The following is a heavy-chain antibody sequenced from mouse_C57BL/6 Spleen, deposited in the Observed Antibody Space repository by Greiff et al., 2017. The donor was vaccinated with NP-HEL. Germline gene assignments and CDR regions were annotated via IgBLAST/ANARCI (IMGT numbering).Heavy chain of an antibody. Sequence: QVQLQQPGAELVKPGASVKLSCKASGYTFTSYWMQWVKQRPGQGLEWIGEIDPSDSYTNYNQKFKGKATLTVDTSSSTAYMQLSSLTSEDSAVYYCARGRGPLRREYFDYWGQGTTLTVSS. D-gene: IGHD1-2*01. J-gene: IGHJ2*01. CDR3: ARGRGPLRREYFDY. V-gene: IGHV1-50*01. CDR1: GYTFTSYW. CDR2: IDPSDSYT.